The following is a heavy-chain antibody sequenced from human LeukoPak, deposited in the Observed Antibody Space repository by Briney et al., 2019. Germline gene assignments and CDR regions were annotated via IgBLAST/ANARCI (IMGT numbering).Heavy chain of an antibody. Sequence: ASVRVSCKTSGYTFTSYDINWVRQATGQGLEWMGWMNPNSGNTGYAQKFQGRVTMTRNTSISTAYMELSSLRSEDTAVYYCARGREMANFDYWGQGTLVTVSS. J-gene: IGHJ4*02. D-gene: IGHD2-8*01. CDR3: ARGREMANFDY. CDR1: GYTFTSYD. CDR2: MNPNSGNT. V-gene: IGHV1-8*01.